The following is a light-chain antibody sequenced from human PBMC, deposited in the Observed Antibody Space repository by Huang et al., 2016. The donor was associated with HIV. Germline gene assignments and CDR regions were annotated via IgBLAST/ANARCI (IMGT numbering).Light chain of an antibody. CDR3: QQSYISAYT. V-gene: IGKV1-39*01. CDR1: QSISSF. Sequence: DIQMTQSPSSLSASVGDRVTITCRASQSISSFLNWYQQKPGKAPKLLIYAASSLESGVPSRFSGSGSGTDVTLTISSLQPEDFATYYCQQSYISAYTFGQGTKLEIK. CDR2: AAS. J-gene: IGKJ2*01.